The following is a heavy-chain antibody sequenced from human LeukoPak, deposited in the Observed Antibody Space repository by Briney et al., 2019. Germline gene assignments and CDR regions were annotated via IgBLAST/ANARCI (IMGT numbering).Heavy chain of an antibody. CDR1: GGSISSSSYY. CDR3: ARGRSGYSYVHDAFDI. CDR2: IYYSGST. J-gene: IGHJ3*02. D-gene: IGHD5-18*01. Sequence: KPSETLSLTCTVSGGSISSSSYYWSWIRQPPGKGLEWIAYIYYSGSTTYNPSLKSRVTISIDTSKNHFSLKVSSVTAADTAVYYCARGRSGYSYVHDAFDIWGQGTLVTVSS. V-gene: IGHV4-61*03.